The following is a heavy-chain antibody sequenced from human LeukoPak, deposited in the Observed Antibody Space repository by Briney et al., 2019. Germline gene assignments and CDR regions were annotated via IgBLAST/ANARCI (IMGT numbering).Heavy chain of an antibody. J-gene: IGHJ4*02. D-gene: IGHD3-9*01. Sequence: GGSLRLSCAASGFTFNNYIMTWVRQAPGRGLEWVSYISSGSGTMYYADSVKGRFTISRDNSKSTLYLQMNSLRGEDTAVYYCAKVANRGDILTGYYALDYWGQGTLVTVSS. V-gene: IGHV3-48*01. CDR2: ISSGSGTM. CDR3: AKVANRGDILTGYYALDY. CDR1: GFTFNNYI.